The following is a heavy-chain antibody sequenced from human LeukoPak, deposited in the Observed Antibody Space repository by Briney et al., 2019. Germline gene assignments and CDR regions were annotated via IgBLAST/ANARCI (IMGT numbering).Heavy chain of an antibody. J-gene: IGHJ6*03. D-gene: IGHD3-10*01. CDR2: IYYSGST. CDR3: ARTPLLLWFGDPRYYYYYYMDV. CDR1: GGSISSYY. V-gene: IGHV4-59*12. Sequence: SETLSLTCPVSGGSISSYYWSWIRQPPGKGLEWVGYIYYSGSTNYNPSLKSRVTMSVDTSKNQFSLKLSSVTAADTAVYYCARTPLLLWFGDPRYYYYYYMDVWGKGTTVTVSS.